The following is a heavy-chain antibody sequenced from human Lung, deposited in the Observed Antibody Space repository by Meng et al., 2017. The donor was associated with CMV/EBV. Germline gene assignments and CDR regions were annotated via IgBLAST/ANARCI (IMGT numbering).Heavy chain of an antibody. CDR3: VRDCSVASCYDFYYYGMDV. V-gene: IGHV1-69*05. CDR1: GGTFNSYS. J-gene: IGHJ6*02. Sequence: SXXVSXKASGGTFNSYSISWVRQAPGQGLEWMGGSIPMYATVNYAQKFQGRVTITTDESASTAYMKLSSLRSEDTGVYYCVRDCSVASCYDFYYYGMDVWXRGTTVTVSS. D-gene: IGHD2-2*01. CDR2: SIPMYATV.